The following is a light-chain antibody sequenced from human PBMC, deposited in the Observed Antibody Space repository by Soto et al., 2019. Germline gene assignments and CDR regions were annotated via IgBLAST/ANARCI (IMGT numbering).Light chain of an antibody. CDR2: DAS. CDR3: QQYSNWPLYS. V-gene: IGKV3-15*01. CDR1: QGVSKN. J-gene: IGKJ2*03. Sequence: EIVMTQSPATLSVSPGVRATLSCRPGQGVSKNLAGYQQKPGQAPRLLMYDASTRATGIPARFSGSGSGMEFTLTISSLQSEDFAVYYCQQYSNWPLYSFGQGTRLEIK.